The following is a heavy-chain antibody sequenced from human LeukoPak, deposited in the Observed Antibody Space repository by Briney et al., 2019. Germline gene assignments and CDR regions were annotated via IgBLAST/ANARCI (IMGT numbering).Heavy chain of an antibody. V-gene: IGHV1-69*13. Sequence: ASVKVSCKASGYTFTSYCMHWVRQAPGQGLEWMGGIIPIFGTANYAQKFQGRVTITADESTSTAYMELSSLRSEDTAVYYCARGPNCGGDCYPIYFDYWGQGTLVTVSS. D-gene: IGHD2-21*02. CDR3: ARGPNCGGDCYPIYFDY. CDR2: IIPIFGTA. CDR1: GYTFTSYC. J-gene: IGHJ4*02.